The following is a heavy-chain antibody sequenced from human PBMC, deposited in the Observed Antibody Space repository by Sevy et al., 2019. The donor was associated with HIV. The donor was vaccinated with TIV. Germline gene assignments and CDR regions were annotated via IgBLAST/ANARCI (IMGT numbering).Heavy chain of an antibody. V-gene: IGHV3-7*03. CDR2: IKQDGSEK. J-gene: IGHJ6*04. Sequence: GGSLRLSCAASGFTFSSYWMSWVRQAPGKGLEWVANIKQDGSEKYYVDSVKGRFTISRDNAKNSLYLQMNSLRAEDTAVYYCARASSTSLHYGMDVWGKGTTVTVS. CDR3: ARASSTSLHYGMDV. CDR1: GFTFSSYW. D-gene: IGHD2-2*01.